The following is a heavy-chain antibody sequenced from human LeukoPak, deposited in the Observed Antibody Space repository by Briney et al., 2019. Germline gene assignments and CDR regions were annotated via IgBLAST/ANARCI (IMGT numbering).Heavy chain of an antibody. CDR1: GFTFSSYA. CDR2: FSGSGGST. V-gene: IGHV3-23*01. J-gene: IGHJ4*02. Sequence: GGSLRLSCAASGFTFSSYAMSWVRQAPGKGLECISGFSGSGGSTYYADSVKGRFTISRDNSKNTLYLQMNSLRAEDTAVYYCAKGPYCGGDCYSHFDYWGQGTLVTVSS. D-gene: IGHD2-21*02. CDR3: AKGPYCGGDCYSHFDY.